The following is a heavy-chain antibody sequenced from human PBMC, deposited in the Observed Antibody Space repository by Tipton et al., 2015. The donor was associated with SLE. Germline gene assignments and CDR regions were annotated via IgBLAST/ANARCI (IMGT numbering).Heavy chain of an antibody. Sequence: TLSLTCNVSVYSISSSHWWGWIRQPPGKGLEWIGHIYYGGTIYYNPSLKSRVTMSIDTSKNQFSLKLSSVTAADTAVYYCARLRTGDTRGVADYWGQGTLVTVSP. D-gene: IGHD7-27*01. CDR3: ARLRTGDTRGVADY. CDR1: VYSISSSHW. V-gene: IGHV4-28*05. CDR2: IYYGGTI. J-gene: IGHJ4*02.